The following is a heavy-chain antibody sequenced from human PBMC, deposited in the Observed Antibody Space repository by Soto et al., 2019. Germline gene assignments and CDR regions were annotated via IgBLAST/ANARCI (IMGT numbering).Heavy chain of an antibody. V-gene: IGHV3-23*01. CDR3: AKADVVVAATPVHP. D-gene: IGHD2-15*01. Sequence: EVQLLETGGGLVQPGGSLRLSCAASGFTFSSYAMSWVRQAPGKGLEWVAAISGSGGSTYYADSVKGRFTISRDNSKNKMYLQMDSLRAEDTAVYYCAKADVVVAATPVHPWGQGTLVTVSS. CDR1: GFTFSSYA. J-gene: IGHJ5*02. CDR2: ISGSGGST.